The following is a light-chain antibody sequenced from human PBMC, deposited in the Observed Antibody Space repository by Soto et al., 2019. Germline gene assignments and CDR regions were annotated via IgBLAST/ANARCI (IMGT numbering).Light chain of an antibody. CDR1: QGISSY. CDR2: AAS. V-gene: IGKV1-8*01. J-gene: IGKJ3*01. Sequence: AIRMTQSPSSLSASTGDRVTITCRASQGISSYLAWYQQKPGKAPKLLIYAASTLQSGVPSRFSGSGSGTDFTLTISCLQSEDSATYYCQQSYSYPLTFGPGTKVDIK. CDR3: QQSYSYPLT.